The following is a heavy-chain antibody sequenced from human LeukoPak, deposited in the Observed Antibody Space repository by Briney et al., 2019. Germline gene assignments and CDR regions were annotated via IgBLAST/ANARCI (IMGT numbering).Heavy chain of an antibody. CDR3: ARDDTMILGWFDP. CDR1: GGSISSSSYY. CDR2: IYYSGST. Sequence: SETLSLTCKVSGGSISSSSYYWGWIRQPPGKGLEWIGIIYYSGSTYYNPSLKSRVTISVDTSKNQFSLKLSSVTAADTAVYYCARDDTMILGWFDPWGQGTLVTVSS. D-gene: IGHD3-22*01. V-gene: IGHV4-39*07. J-gene: IGHJ5*02.